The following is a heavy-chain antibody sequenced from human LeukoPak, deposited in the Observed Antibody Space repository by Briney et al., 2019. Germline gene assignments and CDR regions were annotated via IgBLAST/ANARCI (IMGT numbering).Heavy chain of an antibody. CDR2: ISYDGSNK. CDR1: GFTFSSYG. CDR3: AKNGRAPIYHYYGMDV. D-gene: IGHD2-15*01. V-gene: IGHV3-30*18. Sequence: PGGSLRLSCAASGFTFSSYGMHWVRQASGKGLEWVAVISYDGSNKYYADSVKGRFTISRDNSKNTLYLQMNSLRAEDTAVYYCAKNGRAPIYHYYGMDVWGQGTTVTVSS. J-gene: IGHJ6*02.